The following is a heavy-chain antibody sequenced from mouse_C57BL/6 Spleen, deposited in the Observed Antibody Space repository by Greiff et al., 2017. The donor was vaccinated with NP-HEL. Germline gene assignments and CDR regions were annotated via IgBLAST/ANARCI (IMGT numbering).Heavy chain of an antibody. CDR3: ARGGPTVVATNYFDY. D-gene: IGHD1-1*01. Sequence: VQLQQPGAELVKPGASVKLSCKASGYTFTSYWMHWVKQRPGQGLEWIGMIHPNSGSTNYNEKFKSKATLTVYKSSSTAYMQLSSLTSEDSAVYYCARGGPTVVATNYFDYWGQGTTLTVSS. V-gene: IGHV1-64*01. CDR2: IHPNSGST. J-gene: IGHJ2*01. CDR1: GYTFTSYW.